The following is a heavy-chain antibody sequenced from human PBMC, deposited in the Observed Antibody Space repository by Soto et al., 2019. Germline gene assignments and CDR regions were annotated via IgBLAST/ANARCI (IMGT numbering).Heavy chain of an antibody. D-gene: IGHD2-2*01. CDR2: IYYSGNT. V-gene: IGHV4-61*08. Sequence: SETLSLTCTFSGGSISSGGYYWSWIRQHPGKGLEWIGYIYYSGNTNYSPSLKSRVTISVDTSKKQFSLKLSSVTAADTAMYYCARGYCSSTSCYEFDYWGQGTLVT. CDR3: ARGYCSSTSCYEFDY. J-gene: IGHJ4*02. CDR1: GGSISSGGYY.